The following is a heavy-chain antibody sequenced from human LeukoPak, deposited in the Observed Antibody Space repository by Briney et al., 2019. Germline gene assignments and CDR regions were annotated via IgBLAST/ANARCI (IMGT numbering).Heavy chain of an antibody. V-gene: IGHV3-23*01. CDR3: AKSIGYSYGLYYYYYYGMDV. CDR2: ISGSGGST. D-gene: IGHD5-18*01. Sequence: AGGSLRLSCAASGFTFNSYALSWVRQAPGKGLEWVSLISGSGGSTYYADSVKGRFTISRDNSKNTVYLQMNSLRAEDTAVYYCAKSIGYSYGLYYYYYYGMDVWGQGTTVTVSS. CDR1: GFTFNSYA. J-gene: IGHJ6*02.